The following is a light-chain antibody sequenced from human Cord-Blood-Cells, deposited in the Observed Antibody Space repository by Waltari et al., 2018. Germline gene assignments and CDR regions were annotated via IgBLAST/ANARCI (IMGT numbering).Light chain of an antibody. CDR1: MRRCYY. V-gene: IGLV3-19*01. CDR2: GKN. J-gene: IGLJ2*01. CDR3: NSRDSSGNHVV. Sequence: SGPTHYLVASVPWFLIVWIRCLVYMRRCYYESGYQQKPGQAPVLVIYGKNNRPSGIPDRFSGSSSGNTASLTITGAQAEDEADYYCNSRDSSGNHVVFGGGTKLTVL.